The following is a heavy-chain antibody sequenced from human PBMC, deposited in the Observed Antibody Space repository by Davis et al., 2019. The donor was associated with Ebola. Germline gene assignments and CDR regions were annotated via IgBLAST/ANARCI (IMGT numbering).Heavy chain of an antibody. Sequence: SVKVSCKASGGTFSSYTISWVRQAPGQGLDWMGRIIPILGIANYAQKFQGRVTITADKSTSTAYMELSSLRSEDTAVYYCARGIAAADDYWGQGTLVTVSS. D-gene: IGHD6-13*01. V-gene: IGHV1-69*02. CDR2: IIPILGIA. CDR3: ARGIAAADDY. CDR1: GGTFSSYT. J-gene: IGHJ4*02.